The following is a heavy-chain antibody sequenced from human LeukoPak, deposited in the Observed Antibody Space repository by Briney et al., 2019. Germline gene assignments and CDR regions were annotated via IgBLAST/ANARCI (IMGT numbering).Heavy chain of an antibody. CDR1: GYRFTNFW. CDR2: IYAGDSDT. D-gene: IGHD3-10*01. Sequence: GESLKISCKASGYRFTNFWIAWVRQMPGKGLEWMGIIYAGDSDTRYGPSLQGQVTMSVDKSSSTAYLQWTSLKASDTAMYYCARSGFARGMDVWGKGTTVTVAS. CDR3: ARSGFARGMDV. V-gene: IGHV5-51*01. J-gene: IGHJ6*04.